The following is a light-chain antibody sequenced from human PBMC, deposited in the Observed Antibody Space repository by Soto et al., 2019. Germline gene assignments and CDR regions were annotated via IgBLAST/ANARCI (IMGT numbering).Light chain of an antibody. CDR3: QQYNSYSWT. Sequence: IQMTQSPSSLSASVGDRVTITCRASQGIRNDLGWSQQKPGKAPNLLIYAASSLESGVPSRFSGSGSGTEFTLTISSLQPDDFATYYCQQYNSYSWTFGQGTKVEIK. V-gene: IGKV1-17*01. CDR1: QGIRND. J-gene: IGKJ1*01. CDR2: AAS.